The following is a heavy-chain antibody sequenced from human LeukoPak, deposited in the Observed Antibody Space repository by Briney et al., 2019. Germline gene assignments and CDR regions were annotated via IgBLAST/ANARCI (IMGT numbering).Heavy chain of an antibody. V-gene: IGHV3-21*01. CDR2: ISSSSSYI. D-gene: IGHD1-26*01. J-gene: IGHJ3*01. Sequence: GGSLRLSCAASGFTFSSYSMNWVRQAPGKGLEWVSSISSSSSYIYYADSVKGRFTISRDNAKNSLYLQMNFLRVEDTAVYSCARDGDVGAIKAFDVWGQGTMITVSS. CDR1: GFTFSSYS. CDR3: ARDGDVGAIKAFDV.